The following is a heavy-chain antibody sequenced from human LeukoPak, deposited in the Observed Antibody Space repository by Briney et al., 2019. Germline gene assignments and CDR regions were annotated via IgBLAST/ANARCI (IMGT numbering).Heavy chain of an antibody. CDR3: ARGGVVVIAPLVL. CDR1: GFTLSDYY. V-gene: IGHV3-11*04. CDR2: ISSSGTTI. Sequence: GGSLRLSCAASGFTLSDYYMSWIRQAPGKGLEWVSYISSSGTTIYYADSVKGRFTISRDNAKNSLYLQMNSLRAEDTAVYYCARGGVVVIAPLVLWGQGTMATVSS. J-gene: IGHJ3*01. D-gene: IGHD2-21*01.